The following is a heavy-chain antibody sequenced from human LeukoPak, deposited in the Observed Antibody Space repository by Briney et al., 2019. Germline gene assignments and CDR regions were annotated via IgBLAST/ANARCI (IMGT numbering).Heavy chain of an antibody. CDR1: GYTFTHYD. D-gene: IGHD3-3*01. CDR3: ARVERIYYDFWSGYYLVAPPYYYYYYMDV. J-gene: IGHJ6*03. CDR2: INTDTGKT. Sequence: ASVKVSCKASGYTFTHYDIHWVRQAPGQRLEWMGWINTDTGKTKYSQEFQGKVTITRDTSTSTAYMELRSLRSDDTAVYYCARVERIYYDFWSGYYLVAPPYYYYYYMDVWGEGTTVTVSS. V-gene: IGHV1-3*04.